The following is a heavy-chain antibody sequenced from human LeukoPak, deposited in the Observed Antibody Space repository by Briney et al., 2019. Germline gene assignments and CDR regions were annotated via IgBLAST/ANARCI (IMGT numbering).Heavy chain of an antibody. Sequence: GESMKISCKGSGYRFTSYWIGWVRQMPGKGLEWMGIIYPGDSDTRYSPSFQGQVTISADKSISTAYLQWSRLKASDTAMYYCARALMVRGEGFYFDHWGQGALVTVSS. CDR2: IYPGDSDT. CDR1: GYRFTSYW. D-gene: IGHD3-10*01. J-gene: IGHJ4*02. V-gene: IGHV5-51*01. CDR3: ARALMVRGEGFYFDH.